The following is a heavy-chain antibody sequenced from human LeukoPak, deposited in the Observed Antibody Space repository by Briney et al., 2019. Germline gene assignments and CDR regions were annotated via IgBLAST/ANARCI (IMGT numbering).Heavy chain of an antibody. J-gene: IGHJ4*02. CDR1: GYTLTELS. CDR3: ATDSYDSSGYYYGYDY. CDR2: FDPEDGET. D-gene: IGHD3-22*01. Sequence: ASVKVSCKVSGYTLTELSMHWVRQAPGKGFEWMGGFDPEDGETIYAQKFQGRVTMTEDTSTDTAYMELSSLRSEDTAVYYCATDSYDSSGYYYGYDYWGQGTLVTVSS. V-gene: IGHV1-24*01.